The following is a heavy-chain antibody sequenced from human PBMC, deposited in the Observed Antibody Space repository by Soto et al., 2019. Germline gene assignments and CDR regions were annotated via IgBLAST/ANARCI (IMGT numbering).Heavy chain of an antibody. CDR1: GFTFSDYY. Sequence: QVQLVESGGGLVKPGGSLRLSCAASGFTFSDYYMSWIRQAPGKGLEWVSYISSSGSTIYYADSVKGRFTISRDNAKNSLYLHMNSLRAEDTAVYYCAREYCSGGSRPPWEGYYYYGMDVWGQGTTVTVSS. V-gene: IGHV3-11*01. CDR3: AREYCSGGSRPPWEGYYYYGMDV. CDR2: ISSSGSTI. J-gene: IGHJ6*02. D-gene: IGHD2-15*01.